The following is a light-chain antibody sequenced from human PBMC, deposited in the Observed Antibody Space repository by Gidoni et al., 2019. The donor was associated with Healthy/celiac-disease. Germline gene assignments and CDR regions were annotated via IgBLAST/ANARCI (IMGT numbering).Light chain of an antibody. CDR3: QQRSNWPPA. CDR2: DAS. CDR1: QSVSSY. V-gene: IGKV3-11*01. Sequence: EIVLTQSPATLSLSPGERATLSCRASQSVSSYLAWYQQKPGQAPRLLIYDASNRATGIPARFSGSGSGTDFTLTISSLETEDFAVYYCQQRSNWPPAFXQXTKVEIK. J-gene: IGKJ1*01.